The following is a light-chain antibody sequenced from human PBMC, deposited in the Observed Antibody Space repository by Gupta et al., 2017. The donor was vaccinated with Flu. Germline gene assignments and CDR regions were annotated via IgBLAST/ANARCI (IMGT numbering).Light chain of an antibody. CDR1: SGSVSTSYY. CDR3: VLYMGSGSWV. Sequence: QTVVTQEPSFSMSPGGTVTLTCGLSSGSVSTSYYPSWYQQTPGQAPRTLIYSTNTRSSGVPDRYSGSILGNKAALTITGAQADDESDYYCVLYMGSGSWVFGGGTKLTVL. CDR2: STN. V-gene: IGLV8-61*01. J-gene: IGLJ3*02.